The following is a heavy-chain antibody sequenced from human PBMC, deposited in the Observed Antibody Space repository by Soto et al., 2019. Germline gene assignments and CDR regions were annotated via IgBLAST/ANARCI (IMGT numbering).Heavy chain of an antibody. CDR2: ISGSGSST. CDR3: AKSIYDILTGFYYYYGMDV. Sequence: GGSLRLSCAASGFTFSSYAMSWVRQAPGKGLEWVSAISGSGSSTYSEDSVKCRFTISRYNSKNTLYLQMNSLRAEDTAVYYSAKSIYDILTGFYYYYGMDVWGQGTTVTVSS. CDR1: GFTFSSYA. V-gene: IGHV3-23*01. D-gene: IGHD3-9*01. J-gene: IGHJ6*02.